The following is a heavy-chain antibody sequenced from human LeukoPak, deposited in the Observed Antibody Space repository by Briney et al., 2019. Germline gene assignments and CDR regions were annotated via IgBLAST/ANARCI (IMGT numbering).Heavy chain of an antibody. CDR1: GFTFDDYG. CDR3: AKAAGVSTGPDDAFDI. Sequence: GGSLRLSCAASGFTFDDYGMSWVRQAPGKGLEWVSGINWNGGSTGYADSVKGRFTISRDNAKNSLYLQMNSLRAEDTAVYYCAKAAGVSTGPDDAFDIWGQGTMVTVSS. D-gene: IGHD6-13*01. CDR2: INWNGGST. J-gene: IGHJ3*02. V-gene: IGHV3-20*04.